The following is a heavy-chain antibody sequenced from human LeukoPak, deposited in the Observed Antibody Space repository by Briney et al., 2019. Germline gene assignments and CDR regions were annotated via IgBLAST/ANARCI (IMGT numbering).Heavy chain of an antibody. J-gene: IGHJ4*02. V-gene: IGHV4-34*01. CDR2: INHSGST. CDR3: ARAARGGYGDYPIDY. CDR1: GGSFSGYY. D-gene: IGHD4-17*01. Sequence: SETLSLTCAVYGGSFSGYYWSWIRQPPGKGLEWIGEINHSGSTNYNPSLKSRVTISVDTSKNQFSLKLSSVTAADTAVYYCARAARGGYGDYPIDYWGQGTLVTVSS.